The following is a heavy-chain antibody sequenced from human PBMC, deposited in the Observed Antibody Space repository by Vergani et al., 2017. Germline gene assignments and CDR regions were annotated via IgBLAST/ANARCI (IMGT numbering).Heavy chain of an antibody. J-gene: IGHJ6*03. CDR3: ARKGYCSSTSCYFGYYYYYMDV. Sequence: QVQLQESGPGLVKPSQTLSLTCTVSGGSISSGSYYWSWIRQPAGKGLEWIGRFYTSGSTNYNPSLKSRVTMSVDTSKNQFSLKLSSVTAADTAVYYCARKGYCSSTSCYFGYYYYYMDVWGKGTTVTVSS. D-gene: IGHD2-2*01. V-gene: IGHV4-61*02. CDR1: GGSISSGSYY. CDR2: FYTSGST.